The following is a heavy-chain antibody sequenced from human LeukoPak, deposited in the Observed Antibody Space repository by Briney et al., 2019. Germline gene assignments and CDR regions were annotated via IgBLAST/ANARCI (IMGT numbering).Heavy chain of an antibody. D-gene: IGHD3-9*01. Sequence: GGSLRLSCAASGFTFSSYWMSWVRQAPGKGLEWVANIKQDGSEKYYVGSVKGRFTISGDNAKNSLYLQMNSLRAEDTAVYYCAREYYDILTNDAFDIWGQGTMVTVSS. V-gene: IGHV3-7*01. J-gene: IGHJ3*02. CDR3: AREYYDILTNDAFDI. CDR1: GFTFSSYW. CDR2: IKQDGSEK.